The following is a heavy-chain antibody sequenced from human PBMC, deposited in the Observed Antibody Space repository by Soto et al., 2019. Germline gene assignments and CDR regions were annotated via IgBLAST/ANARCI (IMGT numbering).Heavy chain of an antibody. CDR2: ISYDGSNK. CDR3: ARVNEQLHPFDD. J-gene: IGHJ4*02. Sequence: GGSLRLSCAASGFTFSSYAMHWVRQAPGKGLEWVAVISYDGSNKYYADSVKGRFTISRDNSKNTLYLQMNSQRAEDTAVYYCARVNEQLHPFDDWGQGTLVTVSS. V-gene: IGHV3-30*04. D-gene: IGHD6-6*01. CDR1: GFTFSSYA.